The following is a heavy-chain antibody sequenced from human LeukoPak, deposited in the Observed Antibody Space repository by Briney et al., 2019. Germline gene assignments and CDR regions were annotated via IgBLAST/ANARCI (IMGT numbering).Heavy chain of an antibody. CDR1: GFTFSSYG. V-gene: IGHV3-30*02. CDR2: IRYDGSNK. CDR3: GKGRREGKISHCSFDL. J-gene: IGHJ2*01. D-gene: IGHD5-24*01. Sequence: GGSLRLSCAASGFTFSSYGMHWVRQAPGKGLEWVAFIRYDGSNKYYADSVKGRFTISRDNSKNTLYLQMNSLRAEDTAVYYLGKGRREGKISHCSFDLGGRGPRVIVSS.